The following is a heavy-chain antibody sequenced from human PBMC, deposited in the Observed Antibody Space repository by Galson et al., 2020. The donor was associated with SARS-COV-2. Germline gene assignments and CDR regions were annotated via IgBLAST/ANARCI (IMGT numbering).Heavy chain of an antibody. V-gene: IGHV1-2*02. CDR2: INPNSGGT. CDR1: GYTFTGYY. CDR3: ARESRYSSSWYEY. J-gene: IGHJ4*02. Sequence: ASVKVSCKASGYTFTGYYMHSVRQAPGQGLAWMGWINPNSGGTNYAQKFQGRVTMTRDTSISTAYMELSRLRSDDTAVYYCARESRYSSSWYEYWGQGTLVTVAS. D-gene: IGHD6-13*01.